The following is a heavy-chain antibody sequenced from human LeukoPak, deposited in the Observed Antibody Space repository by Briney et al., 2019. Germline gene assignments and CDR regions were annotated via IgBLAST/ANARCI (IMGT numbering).Heavy chain of an antibody. J-gene: IGHJ4*02. CDR1: GFSVSSNY. D-gene: IGHD2-15*01. CDR2: IYSGGST. Sequence: GGSLRLSCAASGFSVSSNYMSWVRQAPGKGLEWVSVIYSGGSTYYADSVKGRFTISRDSSKNTLYLQMNSLRAEDTAVYYCARDLGYCSGGSRSTYWGQGTLVTVSS. CDR3: ARDLGYCSGGSRSTY. V-gene: IGHV3-53*01.